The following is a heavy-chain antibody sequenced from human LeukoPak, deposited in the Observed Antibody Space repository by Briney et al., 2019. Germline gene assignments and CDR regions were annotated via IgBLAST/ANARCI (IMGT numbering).Heavy chain of an antibody. J-gene: IGHJ4*02. CDR1: GFTFSTYA. CDR2: ITSSGANT. Sequence: GGSLRLSCAASGFTFSTYAMSWVRQAPGKGLEWVSSITSSGANTYHAVSVKGRFTISRDNSKNTLYLQMNSLRAEDTAVYYCAKDPRYWGQGTLVTVSS. CDR3: AKDPRY. V-gene: IGHV3-23*01.